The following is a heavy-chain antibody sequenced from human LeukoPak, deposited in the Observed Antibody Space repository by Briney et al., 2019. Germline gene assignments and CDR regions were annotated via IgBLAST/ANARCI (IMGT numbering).Heavy chain of an antibody. CDR1: GGSISSSSYY. V-gene: IGHV4-39*01. CDR2: IYYSGST. D-gene: IGHD6-6*01. CDR3: ARHLVSSSSSGFDY. Sequence: SETLSLTCTVSGGSISSSSYYWGWIRQPPGKGLEWIGSIYYSGSTYYNPSLKSRVTISVDTSKNQFSLKLSSVTAADTAVYCCARHLVSSSSSGFDYWGQGTLVTVSS. J-gene: IGHJ4*02.